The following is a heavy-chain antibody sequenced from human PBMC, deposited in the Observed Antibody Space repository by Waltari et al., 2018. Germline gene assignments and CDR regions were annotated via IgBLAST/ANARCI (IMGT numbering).Heavy chain of an antibody. CDR3: ARGHRGSRPL. Sequence: FQPGGSLRLSCAASGFPVSSDSMNWLRQAPGKGLEWVSVIYSGGSANYTDSVKGRFIVSRDNSRNTLYLQMNGLRADDTAIYYCARGHRGSRPLWGQGTLVTVSS. V-gene: IGHV3-53*01. CDR2: IYSGGSA. D-gene: IGHD3-10*01. J-gene: IGHJ4*02. CDR1: GFPVSSDS.